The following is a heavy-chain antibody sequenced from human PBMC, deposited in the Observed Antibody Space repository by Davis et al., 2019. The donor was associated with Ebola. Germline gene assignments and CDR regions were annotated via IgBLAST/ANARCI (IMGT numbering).Heavy chain of an antibody. D-gene: IGHD3-10*01. CDR2: ITSQSSYI. J-gene: IGHJ4*02. V-gene: IGHV3-21*01. CDR3: AKVYGSGSYFDY. Sequence: PGSLLKISCAASGFTFSSYSMNWVRQAPGKGLEWVSSITSQSSYIYYADSVKGRFTISRDNAKNSLYLQMNSLRAEDTAVYYCAKVYGSGSYFDYWGQGTLVTISS. CDR1: GFTFSSYS.